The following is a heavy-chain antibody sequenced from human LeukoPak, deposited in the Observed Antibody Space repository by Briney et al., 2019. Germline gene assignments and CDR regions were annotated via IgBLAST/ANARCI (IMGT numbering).Heavy chain of an antibody. D-gene: IGHD6-13*01. CDR3: ARNHPAAGIFFSDP. CDR1: GYTFTGYY. CDR2: INPNSGGT. Sequence: ASVKVSCKASGYTFTGYYMHWVRQAPGQGLEWMGWINPNSGGTNYAQKFQGRVTMTRDTSISTAYMELSRLRSDDTAVYYCARNHPAAGIFFSDPWGQGTLVTVSS. V-gene: IGHV1-2*02. J-gene: IGHJ5*02.